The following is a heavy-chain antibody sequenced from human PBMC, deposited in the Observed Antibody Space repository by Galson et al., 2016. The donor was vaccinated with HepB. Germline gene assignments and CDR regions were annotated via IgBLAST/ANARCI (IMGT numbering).Heavy chain of an antibody. CDR2: IGATGGTT. CDR3: ARRARPSPTSPGSFDY. J-gene: IGHJ5*01. CDR1: GFIVSDNY. V-gene: IGHV3-53*01. D-gene: IGHD1-26*01. Sequence: SLRLSCAGSGFIVSDNYMSWVRQAPGKGLEWVSLIGATGGTTYYADSVKGRFTISRDNSKNTLYLQMNSLRAADTAVYYCARRARPSPTSPGSFDYWGHGTLVTVSS.